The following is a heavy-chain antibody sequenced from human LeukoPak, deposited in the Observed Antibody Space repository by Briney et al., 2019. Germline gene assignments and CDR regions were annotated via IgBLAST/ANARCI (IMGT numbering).Heavy chain of an antibody. D-gene: IGHD3-9*01. CDR3: ARGRPQPYRYFDWLLEPPDY. CDR1: GGSISSYH. J-gene: IGHJ4*02. V-gene: IGHV4-59*01. CDR2: IYYSGST. Sequence: SETLSLTCTVSGGSISSYHWSWIRQPPGKGLEWIGYIYYSGSTNYNPSLKSRVTISVDTSKNQFSLKLSSVTAADTAVYYCARGRPQPYRYFDWLLEPPDYWGQGTLVTVSS.